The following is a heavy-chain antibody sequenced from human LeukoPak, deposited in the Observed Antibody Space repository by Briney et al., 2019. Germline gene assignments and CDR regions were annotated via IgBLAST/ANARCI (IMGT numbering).Heavy chain of an antibody. J-gene: IGHJ4*02. CDR3: AKDLRPDGVDNFDH. CDR2: ILASGSPT. V-gene: IGHV3-23*01. D-gene: IGHD2-8*01. Sequence: GGSLRLSCAASGFNFNSYTMNWVRQAPGTGLQWVANILASGSPTYYADSVKGRFIISRDNSKNTVYLQMNSLRVEDTAIYYCAKDLRPDGVDNFDHWGQGILVTVSS. CDR1: GFNFNSYT.